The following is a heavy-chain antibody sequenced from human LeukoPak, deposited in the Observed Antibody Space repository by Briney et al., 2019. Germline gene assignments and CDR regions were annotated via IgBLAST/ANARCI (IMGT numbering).Heavy chain of an antibody. Sequence: SVKVSCKASGGTFSSYAISWVRQAPGQGLEWMGGIIPIFGTANYAQKFQGRVTITTDESTSTAYMELSSLRSEDTAVYYCARDGSSSSGSYYYYMDVWGRGTTVTVSS. CDR2: IIPIFGTA. CDR1: GGTFSSYA. CDR3: ARDGSSSSGSYYYYMDV. J-gene: IGHJ6*03. D-gene: IGHD6-6*01. V-gene: IGHV1-69*05.